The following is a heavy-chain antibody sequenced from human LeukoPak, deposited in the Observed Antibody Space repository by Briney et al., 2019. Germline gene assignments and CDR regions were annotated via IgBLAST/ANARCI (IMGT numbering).Heavy chain of an antibody. J-gene: IGHJ4*02. D-gene: IGHD3-3*01. Sequence: SETLSLTCAVYGGSLSGYYWSWIRQPPGKGLEWIGEINHSGSTNYNPSLKSRVTISVDTSKNQFSLKLSSVTAADTAVYYCARGHYDFWSGYYNPPFDYWGQGTLVTVSS. CDR3: ARGHYDFWSGYYNPPFDY. CDR2: INHSGST. CDR1: GGSLSGYY. V-gene: IGHV4-34*01.